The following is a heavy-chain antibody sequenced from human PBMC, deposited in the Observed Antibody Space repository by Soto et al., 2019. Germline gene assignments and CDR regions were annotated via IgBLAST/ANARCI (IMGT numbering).Heavy chain of an antibody. CDR3: AKGTYRDYVYWDHAFDI. Sequence: GASVKVSCKASGYTFTSYYMHWVRQAPGQGLEWMGIINPSGGSTSYAQKFQGRVTMTRDTSTSTVYMELSSLRAEDTAVYFCAKGTYRDYVYWDHAFDIWGQGTMVTVSS. J-gene: IGHJ3*02. D-gene: IGHD4-17*01. CDR1: GYTFTSYY. V-gene: IGHV1-46*01. CDR2: INPSGGST.